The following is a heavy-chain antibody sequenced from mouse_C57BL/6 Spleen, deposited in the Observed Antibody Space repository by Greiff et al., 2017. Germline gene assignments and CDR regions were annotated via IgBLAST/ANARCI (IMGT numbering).Heavy chain of an antibody. CDR1: GYAFSSYW. V-gene: IGHV1-80*01. D-gene: IGHD2-12*01. CDR2: IYPGDGDT. CDR3: ARSGYSYYYAMDY. J-gene: IGHJ4*01. Sequence: QVQLQQSGGELVKPGASVKISCKASGYAFSSYWMNWVKQRPGKGLEWIGQIYPGDGDTNYNGKFKGKATLTADKSSSTAYMQLSSLTSEDSAVYFCARSGYSYYYAMDYWGQGTSVTVSS.